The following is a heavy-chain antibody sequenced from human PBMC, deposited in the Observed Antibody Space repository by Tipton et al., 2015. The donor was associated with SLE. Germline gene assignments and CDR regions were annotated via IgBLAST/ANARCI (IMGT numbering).Heavy chain of an antibody. CDR3: ARPAGDY. J-gene: IGHJ4*02. D-gene: IGHD6-13*01. Sequence: TLSLTCTVSGGSISSSGYFWGWIRQPPGKGLEWIGNIYYSGTTYYNPSLKSRVTISVDTSKDQFSLRLSSVTAADTAVYYCARPAGDYWGQGILVGVSS. CDR2: IYYSGTT. CDR1: GGSISSSGYF. V-gene: IGHV4-39*07.